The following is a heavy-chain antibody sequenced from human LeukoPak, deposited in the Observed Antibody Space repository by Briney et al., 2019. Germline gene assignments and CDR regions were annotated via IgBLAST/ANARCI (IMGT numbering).Heavy chain of an antibody. CDR2: ISYDGSNK. Sequence: GGSLRLSCAASGFTFSSYGMHWVRQAPGKGREGVAVISYDGSNKYYADSVKGRFTISRDKSKDSLDLQMNSLRAEDTAVYYCAKDHRYDSSGYYYVDPLDYRGQATLVTVSS. CDR1: GFTFSSYG. J-gene: IGHJ4*02. V-gene: IGHV3-30*18. D-gene: IGHD3-22*01. CDR3: AKDHRYDSSGYYYVDPLDY.